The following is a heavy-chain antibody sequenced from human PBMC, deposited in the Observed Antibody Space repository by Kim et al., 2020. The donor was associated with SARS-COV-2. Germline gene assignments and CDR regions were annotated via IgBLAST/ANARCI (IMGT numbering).Heavy chain of an antibody. CDR2: LYARGNT. V-gene: IGHV4-4*07. Sequence: SETLSLTCSVSGGSIRGDSWSWTRQTAARGLEWIGRLYARGNTSYNPSLTSRVTMSGDTSRNQFSLKLRSVTPADTAVYYCARDGRLVGTITAFDLWGLG. CDR1: GGSIRGDS. D-gene: IGHD1-26*01. CDR3: ARDGRLVGTITAFDL. J-gene: IGHJ3*01.